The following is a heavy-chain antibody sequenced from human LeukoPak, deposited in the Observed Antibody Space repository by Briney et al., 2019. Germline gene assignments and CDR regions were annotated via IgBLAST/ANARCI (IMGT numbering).Heavy chain of an antibody. D-gene: IGHD3-10*01. CDR1: GGSISSSSYY. CDR2: IYYSGST. Sequence: SETLSLTCTVSGGSISSSSYYWGWIRQPPGKGLEWIGSIYYSGSTYYNPSLKSRVTISVDTSKNQFSLKLSSVTAADTAVYYCARRVGRYFGERAYYYNYMDVWAKGTTVTIPS. CDR3: ARRVGRYFGERAYYYNYMDV. J-gene: IGHJ6*03. V-gene: IGHV4-39*07.